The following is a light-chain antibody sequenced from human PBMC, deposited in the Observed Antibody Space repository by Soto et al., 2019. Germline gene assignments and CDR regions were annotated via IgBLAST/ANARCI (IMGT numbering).Light chain of an antibody. V-gene: IGKV3-20*01. CDR2: GAS. J-gene: IGKJ1*01. Sequence: ESVLTQSPVTMSLSPGERATLSCRASQSVSNNYLAWYQQKPGQAPRLLIYGASNRATGIPDRFSGSGSGTDFTLTISRLEPEDFAVYYCQQYGSSGTFGQGTMVAIK. CDR1: QSVSNNY. CDR3: QQYGSSGT.